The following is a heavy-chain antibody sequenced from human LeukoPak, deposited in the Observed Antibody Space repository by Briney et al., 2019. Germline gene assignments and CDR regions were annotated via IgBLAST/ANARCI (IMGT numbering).Heavy chain of an antibody. CDR2: IYYSGST. CDR3: ARDSVPDIVVVARDAFDI. CDR1: GGSISSGDYY. D-gene: IGHD2-15*01. Sequence: PSQTLSLTCTVSGGSISSGDYYWSWIRQPPGKGLEWIGYIYYSGSTNYNPSLKSRVTISVDTSKNQFSLKLSSVTAADTAVYYCARDSVPDIVVVARDAFDIWGQGTMVTVSS. V-gene: IGHV4-30-4*01. J-gene: IGHJ3*02.